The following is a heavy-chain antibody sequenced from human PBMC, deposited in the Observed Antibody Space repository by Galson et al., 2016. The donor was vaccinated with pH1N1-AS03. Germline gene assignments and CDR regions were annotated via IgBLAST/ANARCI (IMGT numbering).Heavy chain of an antibody. CDR2: IFHSGRT. CDR1: GGSVSSYY. D-gene: IGHD6-19*01. J-gene: IGHJ3*02. CDR3: ARHGTTGWSPEEDALDI. V-gene: IGHV4-59*08. Sequence: SETLSLTCTVSGGSVSSYYWSWIRQPPGKGLEWIGYIFHSGRTNSNPSLKSRVTISIDTSTNQFSLELSSVTAADTSIYYCARHGTTGWSPEEDALDIWGQGTVVTVSS.